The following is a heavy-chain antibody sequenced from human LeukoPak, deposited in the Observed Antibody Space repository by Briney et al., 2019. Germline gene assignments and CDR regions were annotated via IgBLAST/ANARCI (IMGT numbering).Heavy chain of an antibody. V-gene: IGHV3-33*01. Sequence: PGGSLRLSCAASGFTFSSFGMHWVRQAPGKGLEWVAIIWSEGSNEVYIESVKGRFTISRDNSKNTLYLHMNSLRGEDTAMYFCARGCGGGPGCYILDYWGQGTLVTVSS. J-gene: IGHJ4*02. CDR1: GFTFSSFG. CDR2: IWSEGSNE. CDR3: ARGCGGGPGCYILDY. D-gene: IGHD2-15*01.